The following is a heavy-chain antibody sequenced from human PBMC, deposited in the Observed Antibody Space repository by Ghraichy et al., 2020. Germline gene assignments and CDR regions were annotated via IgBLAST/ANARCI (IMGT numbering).Heavy chain of an antibody. CDR2: IYYSGST. V-gene: IGHV4-59*12. CDR1: GGSISSYY. CDR3: ARVSDSGYGYPDY. J-gene: IGHJ4*02. D-gene: IGHD5-12*01. Sequence: SETLSLTCTVSGGSISSYYWSWIRQPPGKGLEWIGYIYYSGSTNYNPSLKSRVTISVDTSKNQFSLKLSSVTAADTALYYCARVSDSGYGYPDYWGQGTLVTVSS.